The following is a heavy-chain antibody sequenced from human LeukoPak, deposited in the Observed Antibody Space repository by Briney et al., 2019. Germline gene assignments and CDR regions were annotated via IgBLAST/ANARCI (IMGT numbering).Heavy chain of an antibody. V-gene: IGHV4-59*01. CDR3: ARATYDSSGYYGALDI. Sequence: PSETLSLTCTVSGGSISSYYWSWIRQPPGKGLEWIGYIHYSGSTNYNPSLKSRVTMSVDTSKNQFSLKLSSVTAADTAVYYCARATYDSSGYYGALDIWGQRTMVTVSS. J-gene: IGHJ3*02. CDR1: GGSISSYY. D-gene: IGHD3-22*01. CDR2: IHYSGST.